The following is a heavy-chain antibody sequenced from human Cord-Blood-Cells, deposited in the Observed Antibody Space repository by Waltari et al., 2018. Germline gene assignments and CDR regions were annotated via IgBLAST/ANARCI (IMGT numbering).Heavy chain of an antibody. CDR2: INHSGST. CDR3: ARGVRFLEWLLYYFDY. J-gene: IGHJ4*02. V-gene: IGHV4-34*01. D-gene: IGHD3-3*01. Sequence: QVQLQQWGAGLLKPSETLSLTCAVYGGSFSGYYWSWIRQPPGKGLEWIGEINHSGSTNYNPSLKSRVTISVDTSKNQFSLKLSSVTAEDTAVYYCARGVRFLEWLLYYFDYWGQGTLVTVSS. CDR1: GGSFSGYY.